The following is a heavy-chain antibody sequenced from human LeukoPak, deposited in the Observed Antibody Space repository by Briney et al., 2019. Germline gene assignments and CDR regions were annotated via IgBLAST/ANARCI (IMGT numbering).Heavy chain of an antibody. J-gene: IGHJ5*02. Sequence: SQTLSLTCTVSGGSISSGGYYWSWIRQHPGKGLEWIGYIYYSGGTYYNPSLKSRLTISADTSTNQFSLNLSSVTAADTAVYYCARVSFHSGGPGPWGQGTLVTVSS. CDR1: GGSISSGGYY. CDR2: IYYSGGT. V-gene: IGHV4-31*03. D-gene: IGHD5-12*01. CDR3: ARVSFHSGGPGP.